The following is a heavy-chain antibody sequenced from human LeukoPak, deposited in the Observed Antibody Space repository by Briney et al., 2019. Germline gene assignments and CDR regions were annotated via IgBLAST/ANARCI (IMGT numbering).Heavy chain of an antibody. CDR2: ISGSGGST. J-gene: IGHJ4*02. CDR3: ANTILSIAVAGTCVDY. D-gene: IGHD6-19*01. V-gene: IGHV3-23*01. CDR1: GFNFISYA. Sequence: GGALRLSCGSCGFNFISYAMSWFRQAPGKGREGVSGISGSGGSTYYADSVTGRFPISRANSNNTLYLHMHSLSAEDAAVYYCANTILSIAVAGTCVDYWGQGTLVTVSS.